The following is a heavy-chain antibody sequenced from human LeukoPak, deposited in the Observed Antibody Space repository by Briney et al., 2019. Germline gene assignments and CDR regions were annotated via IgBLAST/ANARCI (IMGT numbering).Heavy chain of an antibody. D-gene: IGHD3-10*01. Sequence: ASVTVSCKASGYTFTGYYMHWVRQAPGQGLEWMGWINPNSGGTNYAQKFQGRVTMTRDTSISTAYMELSRLRSDDTAVYYCARAPYYYGSGSQTGDNWFDPWGQGTLVTVSS. CDR1: GYTFTGYY. J-gene: IGHJ5*02. CDR3: ARAPYYYGSGSQTGDNWFDP. CDR2: INPNSGGT. V-gene: IGHV1-2*02.